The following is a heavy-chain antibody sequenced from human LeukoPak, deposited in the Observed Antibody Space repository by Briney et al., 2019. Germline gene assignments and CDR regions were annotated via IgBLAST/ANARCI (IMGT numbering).Heavy chain of an antibody. CDR1: GGSISSSSYY. CDR2: IYYSGST. J-gene: IGHJ4*02. V-gene: IGHV4-39*07. Sequence: PSETLSLTCTVSGGSISSSSYYWGWIRQPPGKGLEWIGSIYYSGSTYYNPSLKSRVTISVDKSKNQFSLKLSSVTAADTAVYYCARGSNTATARSLRYWGQGTLVTVSS. CDR3: ARGSNTATARSLRY. D-gene: IGHD5-18*01.